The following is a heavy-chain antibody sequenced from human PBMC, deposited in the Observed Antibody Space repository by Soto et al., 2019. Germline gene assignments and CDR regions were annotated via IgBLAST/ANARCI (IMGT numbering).Heavy chain of an antibody. D-gene: IGHD6-25*01. V-gene: IGHV3-48*03. J-gene: IGHJ4*02. CDR2: INSGGKTI. Sequence: QLVESGGGLVQPGGSLRLSCAASEFTFNTYDMTWVRQAPGKGREWISYINSGGKTIYYADSVEGRFTVSRDNAKRSLYLPMNNLKTEDTAVYFCASTAVQSSGCYDWGQGTLVNVSS. CDR3: ASTAVQSSGCYD. CDR1: EFTFNTYD.